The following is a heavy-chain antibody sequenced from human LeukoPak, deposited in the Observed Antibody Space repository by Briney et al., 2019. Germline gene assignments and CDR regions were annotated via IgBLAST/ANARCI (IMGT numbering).Heavy chain of an antibody. D-gene: IGHD2-15*01. CDR1: GGTFSSYA. Sequence: ASVKVSCKASGGTFSSYAISWVRQAPGQGLEWMGGIIPIFGTANYAQKFQGRVTITADKSTSTAYMELSSLRSEDTAVYYCAGTQLGYCSGGSCSYLLGYYYYMDVWGKGTTVTVSS. J-gene: IGHJ6*03. V-gene: IGHV1-69*06. CDR2: IIPIFGTA. CDR3: AGTQLGYCSGGSCSYLLGYYYYMDV.